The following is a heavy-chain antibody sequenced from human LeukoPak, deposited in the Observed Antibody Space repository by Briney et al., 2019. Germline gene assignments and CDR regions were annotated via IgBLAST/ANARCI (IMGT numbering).Heavy chain of an antibody. CDR2: IYTSGST. V-gene: IGHV4-4*07. J-gene: IGHJ2*01. Sequence: SETLSLTCTVSGGSISSYYWSWIRQPAGKGLEWIGRIYTSGSTNYNPSLKSRVTMSVGTSKNQFSLKLSSVTAADTAVYYCARAEVVPAARSYWYFDLWGRGTLVTVSS. CDR3: ARAEVVPAARSYWYFDL. CDR1: GGSISSYY. D-gene: IGHD2-2*01.